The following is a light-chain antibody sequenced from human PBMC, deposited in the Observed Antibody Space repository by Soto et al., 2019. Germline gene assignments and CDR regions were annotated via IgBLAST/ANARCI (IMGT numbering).Light chain of an antibody. J-gene: IGKJ1*01. V-gene: IGKV1-27*01. CDR3: QKYNSAPWT. CDR2: TAS. CDR1: QSIGSY. Sequence: DIQMTQSPSALSASVGDRVTITCRASQSIGSYLNCYQQKPGKVPKLLIYTASTLQSGVPSRFSGSGSGTGFTLTISSLQPEDVATYYCQKYNSAPWTFGQGTKGDIK.